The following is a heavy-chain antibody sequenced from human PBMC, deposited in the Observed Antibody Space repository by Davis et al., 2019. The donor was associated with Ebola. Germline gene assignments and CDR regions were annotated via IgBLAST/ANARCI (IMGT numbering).Heavy chain of an antibody. J-gene: IGHJ6*02. CDR3: ARGPMLSWYADYYKYGMDV. D-gene: IGHD6-13*01. Sequence: GGSLRLSCAASGFTFAQYAMYWVRQRPGKGLEWVSLINGDGDYTYYTDSVKGRFTISRDNNKESLYLQINSLRSEDTALYFCARGPMLSWYADYYKYGMDVWGQGTTVTASS. CDR1: GFTFAQYA. V-gene: IGHV3-43*02. CDR2: INGDGDYT.